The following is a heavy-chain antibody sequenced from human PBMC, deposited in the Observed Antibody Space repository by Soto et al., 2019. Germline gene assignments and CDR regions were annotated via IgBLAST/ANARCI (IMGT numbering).Heavy chain of an antibody. J-gene: IGHJ6*02. CDR1: GGTFSSYA. CDR2: IIPIFGTA. D-gene: IGHD2-2*02. V-gene: IGHV1-69*06. CDR3: AAYSYCSSTSCYMTSYYYYGMDV. Sequence: QVQLVQSGAEVKKPGSSVKVSCKASGGTFSSYAISWVRQAPGQGLEWMGGIIPIFGTANYAQNFQGRVTMTADKSTSTAYMELSSLRSEDTAVYYCAAYSYCSSTSCYMTSYYYYGMDVWGQGTTVTVSS.